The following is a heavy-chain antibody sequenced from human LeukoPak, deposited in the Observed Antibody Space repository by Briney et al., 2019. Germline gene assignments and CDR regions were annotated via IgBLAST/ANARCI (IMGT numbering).Heavy chain of an antibody. V-gene: IGHV4-59*08. CDR3: ARHGITMVRGVSHNWFDP. D-gene: IGHD3-10*01. Sequence: SETLSLTCTVSGGSISSYYWSWIRQPPGKGLEWIGYIYYSGSTYYNPSLKSRVTISVDTSKNQFSLKLSSVTAADTAVYYCARHGITMVRGVSHNWFDPWGQGTLVTVSS. CDR1: GGSISSYY. J-gene: IGHJ5*02. CDR2: IYYSGST.